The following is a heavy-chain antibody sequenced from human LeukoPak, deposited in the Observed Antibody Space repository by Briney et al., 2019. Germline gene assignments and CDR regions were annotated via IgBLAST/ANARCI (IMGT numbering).Heavy chain of an antibody. CDR3: ARDKYGSGSDYYYYYGMDV. J-gene: IGHJ6*02. D-gene: IGHD3-10*01. Sequence: SETLSLTCTVPGGSISSGGYYWSWIRQHPGKGLEWIGYIYYSGSTYYNPSLKSQVTISVDTSKNQFSLKLSSVTAADTAVYYCARDKYGSGSDYYYYYGMDVWGQGTAVTVSS. V-gene: IGHV4-31*01. CDR2: IYYSGST. CDR1: GGSISSGGYY.